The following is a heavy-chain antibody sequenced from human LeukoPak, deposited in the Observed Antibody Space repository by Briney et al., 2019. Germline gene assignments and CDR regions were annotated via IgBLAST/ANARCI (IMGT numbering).Heavy chain of an antibody. CDR2: INPNSGGT. CDR3: ARKRYNWNYPDTEYYFDY. Sequence: GASVKVSCKTSGYTFTFYYIHWVRQAPGQGLEWMGWINPNSGGTNYAQKFQGRVTMTRDTSISTAYMELSRLRSDDTAVYYCARKRYNWNYPDTEYYFDYWGQGTLVTVSS. CDR1: GYTFTFYY. D-gene: IGHD1-7*01. V-gene: IGHV1-2*02. J-gene: IGHJ4*02.